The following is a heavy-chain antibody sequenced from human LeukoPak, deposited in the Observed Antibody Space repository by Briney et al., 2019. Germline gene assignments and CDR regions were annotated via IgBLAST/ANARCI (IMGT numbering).Heavy chain of an antibody. CDR3: ARLDVVVVAAINNWFDP. J-gene: IGHJ5*02. CDR2: INHSGST. Sequence: SETLSLTCAVYGGSLSGYYWSWIRQPPGKGLEWIGEINHSGSTNYNPSLKSRVTISVDTSKNQFSLKLSSVTAADTAVYYCARLDVVVVAAINNWFDPWGQGTLVTVSS. D-gene: IGHD2-15*01. V-gene: IGHV4-34*01. CDR1: GGSLSGYY.